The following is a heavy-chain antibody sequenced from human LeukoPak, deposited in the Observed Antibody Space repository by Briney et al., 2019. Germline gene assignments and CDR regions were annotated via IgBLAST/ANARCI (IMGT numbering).Heavy chain of an antibody. CDR3: AKGGKWDVTPFDY. CDR2: ISGGGGST. Sequence: TGGSLRLSCVVSGLRFRNYGMHWVRQAPGKGLERVSTISGGGGSTYYADSVKGRFTISRDNSKNTLYLQVNSLRAEDTAVYYCAKGGKWDVTPFDYWGQGTLVTVSS. D-gene: IGHD1-26*01. CDR1: GLRFRNYG. V-gene: IGHV3-23*01. J-gene: IGHJ4*02.